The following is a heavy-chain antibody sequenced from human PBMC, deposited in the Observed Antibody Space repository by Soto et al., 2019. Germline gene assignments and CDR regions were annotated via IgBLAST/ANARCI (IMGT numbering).Heavy chain of an antibody. J-gene: IGHJ4*02. CDR2: IQQDESEK. Sequence: LRLSCAASGFIFRNYWMNWVRQAPGEGLEWVANIQQDESEKYYVDSVKGRFTISRDNAKNVLYLQMNNLRAEDTAVYYCARGPLDYWGQGALVTVSS. CDR1: GFIFRNYW. CDR3: ARGPLDY. V-gene: IGHV3-7*03.